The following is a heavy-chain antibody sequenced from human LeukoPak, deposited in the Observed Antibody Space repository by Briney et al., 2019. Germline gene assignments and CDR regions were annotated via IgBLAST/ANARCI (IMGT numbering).Heavy chain of an antibody. CDR3: ARRGGFRQWLAIDY. D-gene: IGHD6-19*01. CDR2: IYYSGST. CDR1: GGSISSSSYY. Sequence: PSETLSLTCTVSGGSISSSSYYWGWIRQPQGKGLEWIGCIYYSGSTYYNPSLKSRVTISVDTSKNQFSLKLSSVTAADTAVYYCARRGGFRQWLAIDYWGQGTLVTVSS. V-gene: IGHV4-39*07. J-gene: IGHJ4*02.